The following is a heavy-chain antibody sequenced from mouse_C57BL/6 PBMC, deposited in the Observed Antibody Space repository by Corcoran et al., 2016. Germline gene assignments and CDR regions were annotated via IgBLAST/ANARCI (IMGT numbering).Heavy chain of an antibody. D-gene: IGHD1-1*01. V-gene: IGHV1-26*01. CDR3: ARSPDGSRGGAMDY. Sequence: EVQLQQSGPELVKPGASVKISCKASGYTFTDYYMNWVKQSHGKSLEWIGDINPNNGGTSYNQKFKGKATLTVDKSSSTAYMELRSLTSEDSAVYYCARSPDGSRGGAMDYWGQGTSVTVSS. J-gene: IGHJ4*01. CDR1: GYTFTDYY. CDR2: INPNNGGT.